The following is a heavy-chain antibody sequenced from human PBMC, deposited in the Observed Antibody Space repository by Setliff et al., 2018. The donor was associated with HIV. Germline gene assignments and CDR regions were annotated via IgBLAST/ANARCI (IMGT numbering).Heavy chain of an antibody. D-gene: IGHD4-17*01. CDR1: GGSLSGQY. CDR3: AREVTLRVYGDYAQYHYYMDV. J-gene: IGHJ6*03. CDR2: VHDSDST. V-gene: IGHV4-59*11. Sequence: SATLSLTCSVSGGSLSGQYWSWIRQSPGRGLAWIGYVHDSDSTNYNPSRKSRVTISLDTSKKQFSLRLTSLTAADTAVYYCAREVTLRVYGDYAQYHYYMDVWGKGTTVTVSS.